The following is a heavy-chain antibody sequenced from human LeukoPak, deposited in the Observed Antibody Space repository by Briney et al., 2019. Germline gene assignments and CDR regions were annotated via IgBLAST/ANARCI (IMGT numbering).Heavy chain of an antibody. J-gene: IGHJ4*02. CDR1: GFTVSSNY. V-gene: IGHV3-11*01. Sequence: GGSLRLSCAASGFTVSSNYMSWIRQAPGMGLEWVSYISSSGSTIYYADSVKGRFTISRDNAKNSLYLQMNSLRAEDTAVYYCARESNRGYLNYWGQGTLVTVSS. CDR3: ARESNRGYLNY. CDR2: ISSSGSTI. D-gene: IGHD7-27*01.